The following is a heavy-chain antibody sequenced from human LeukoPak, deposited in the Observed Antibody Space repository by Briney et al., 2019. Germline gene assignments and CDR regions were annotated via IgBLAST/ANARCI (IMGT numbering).Heavy chain of an antibody. CDR3: ASGADGPPSAMNWFDP. J-gene: IGHJ5*02. Sequence: PGGSLRLSCAASGFTFSSYSMNWVRQAPGKGLEWVSSISSSSSYIYYADSVKGRFTISRDNAKNSLYLQMNSLRAEDTAVYYCASGADGPPSAMNWFDPWGQGTLVTVSS. V-gene: IGHV3-21*01. CDR2: ISSSSSYI. CDR1: GFTFSSYS. D-gene: IGHD3-10*01.